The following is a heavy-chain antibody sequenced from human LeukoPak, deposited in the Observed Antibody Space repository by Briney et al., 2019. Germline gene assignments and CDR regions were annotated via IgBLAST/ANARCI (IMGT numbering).Heavy chain of an antibody. D-gene: IGHD1-26*01. CDR2: ISGSGGST. CDR3: AKVRDDSGSYDGLFDY. Sequence: PGGSLRLSCAASGFTFSSYAMSWVRQAPGKGLEWVSAISGSGGSTYYADSVKGRSTISRDNSKNTLYLQMNSLRAEDTAVYYCAKVRDDSGSYDGLFDYWGQGTLVTVSS. V-gene: IGHV3-23*01. CDR1: GFTFSSYA. J-gene: IGHJ4*02.